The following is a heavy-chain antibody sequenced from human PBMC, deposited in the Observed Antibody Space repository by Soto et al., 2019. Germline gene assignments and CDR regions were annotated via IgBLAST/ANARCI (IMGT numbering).Heavy chain of an antibody. CDR3: ARDSGRGWYFDY. CDR1: GFTFSGHD. J-gene: IGHJ4*01. Sequence: GGSLRLSCAASGFTFSGHDMNWVRQAPGKGLEWISYISSSGSAIYYADSVKGRFTISRDNAKSSLFLQMNSLRAEDKAVYFCARDSGRGWYFDYWGHGTLVTVSS. CDR2: ISSSGSAI. D-gene: IGHD6-19*01. V-gene: IGHV3-48*01.